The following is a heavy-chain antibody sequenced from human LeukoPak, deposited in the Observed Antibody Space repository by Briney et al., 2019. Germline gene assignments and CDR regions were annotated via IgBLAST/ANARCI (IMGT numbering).Heavy chain of an antibody. D-gene: IGHD3-22*01. CDR2: IYPGDSDT. V-gene: IGHV5-51*01. Sequence: GESLKISCKGSGYSFTNFWIGWVRQMPGKGLEWMGIIYPGDSDTRYSPSFQGQVTISADKSIRTAYLQWSSLKASDTAIYYCARRGPSSDSSGFYYGGLDYWGQGTRVTVSS. CDR1: GYSFTNFW. CDR3: ARRGPSSDSSGFYYGGLDY. J-gene: IGHJ4*02.